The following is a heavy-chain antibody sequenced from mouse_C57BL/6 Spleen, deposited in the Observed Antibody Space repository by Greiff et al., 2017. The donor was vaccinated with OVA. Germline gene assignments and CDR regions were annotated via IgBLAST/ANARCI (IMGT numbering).Heavy chain of an antibody. CDR2: INPNNGGT. J-gene: IGHJ3*01. Sequence: EVKLQQSGPELVKPGASVKMSCKASGYTFTDYYMHWVKQSHGKSLEWIGYINPNNGGTSYNQKFKGKATLTVNKSSSTAYMELRSLTSKDSAVYYCARKTGTWFAYWGQGTLVTVSA. D-gene: IGHD4-1*01. V-gene: IGHV1-22*01. CDR1: GYTFTDYY. CDR3: ARKTGTWFAY.